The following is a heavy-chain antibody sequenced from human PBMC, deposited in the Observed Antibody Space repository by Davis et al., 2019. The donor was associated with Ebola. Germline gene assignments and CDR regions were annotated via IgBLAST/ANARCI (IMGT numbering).Heavy chain of an antibody. CDR2: IYYSGST. D-gene: IGHD6-19*01. J-gene: IGHJ4*02. V-gene: IGHV4-61*01. CDR1: GGSVSSGSYY. CDR3: AREAAVAHFDY. Sequence: MPSETLSLTCTVSGGSVSSGSYYWSWIRQPPGKGLEWIGYIYYSGSTNYNPSLKSRVTISVDTSKNQFSLKLSSVTAADTAVYYCAREAAVAHFDYWGQGTLVTVSS.